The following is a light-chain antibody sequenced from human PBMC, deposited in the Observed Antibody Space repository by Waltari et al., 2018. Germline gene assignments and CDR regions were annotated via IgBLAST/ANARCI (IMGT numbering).Light chain of an antibody. CDR2: DVN. CDR3: SSYAGSNNYV. CDR1: SSDVGGYNF. V-gene: IGLV2-8*01. J-gene: IGLJ1*01. Sequence: QSALTQPPSASGSPGQSVPISCTGTSSDVGGYNFVSWYQQHPGKAPKLMIYDVNKRPSGVPDRFSGSKSGNTASLTVSGLQAEDEADYYCSSYAGSNNYVFGSGTKVTVL.